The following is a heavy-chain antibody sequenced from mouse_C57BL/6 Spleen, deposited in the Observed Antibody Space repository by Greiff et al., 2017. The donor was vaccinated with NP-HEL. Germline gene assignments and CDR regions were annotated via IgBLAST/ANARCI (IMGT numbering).Heavy chain of an antibody. Sequence: EVQLQQSGPELVKPGASVKISCKASGYTFTDYYMNWVKQSHGKSLEWIGDINPNNGGTSYNQKFKGKATLTVDKSSSAAYMELRSLTSEDSAVYYGAREVNYGNYEEFAYWGQGTLVTVSA. V-gene: IGHV1-26*01. CDR2: INPNNGGT. CDR1: GYTFTDYY. CDR3: AREVNYGNYEEFAY. D-gene: IGHD2-1*01. J-gene: IGHJ3*01.